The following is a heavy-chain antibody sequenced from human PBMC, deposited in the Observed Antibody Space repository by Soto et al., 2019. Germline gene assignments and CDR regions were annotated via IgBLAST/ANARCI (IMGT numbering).Heavy chain of an antibody. Sequence: PSETLSLACTVSCGSVISGSYYWSWIRQPPGKGLEWIVYIYYSGSTNYNPSLKSRVTISVDTSKNQFSLKLSSVTAADTAVYYCARGFSAGKGSPPDFWGQGSLVTVSS. J-gene: IGHJ4*02. CDR2: IYYSGST. CDR1: CGSVISGSYY. D-gene: IGHD6-13*01. CDR3: ARGFSAGKGSPPDF. V-gene: IGHV4-61*01.